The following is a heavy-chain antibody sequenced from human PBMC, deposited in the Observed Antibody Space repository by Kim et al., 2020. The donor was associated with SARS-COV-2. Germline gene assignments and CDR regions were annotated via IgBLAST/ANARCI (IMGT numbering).Heavy chain of an antibody. V-gene: IGHV3-21*01. CDR3: ASAVADIL. CDR1: GFTFSSYS. CDR2: ISNSSSYI. J-gene: IGHJ4*01. Sequence: GGSLRLSCAASGFTFSSYSMNWVRQAPGKGLEWVSSISNSSSYIYYADSVKGRFTISRDNAKNSLYLQMNSLRAEDTAVYYCASAVADILWGHGTLVTVSS. D-gene: IGHD6-19*01.